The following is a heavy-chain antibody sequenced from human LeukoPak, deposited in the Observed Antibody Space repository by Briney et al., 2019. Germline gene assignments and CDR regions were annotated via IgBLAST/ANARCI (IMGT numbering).Heavy chain of an antibody. CDR3: ARHQRIERVRYLDL. V-gene: IGHV5-51*01. CDR2: INPDDSDT. Sequence: GESLKISCKGSGSSFTSYWIGWVRQMPGKGLEWMGIINPDDSDTRYSPSFQGQVTISVDKSTSTAYLQWSSLEASDTAMYYCARHQRIERVRYLDLWGRGTLVSVSS. J-gene: IGHJ2*01. D-gene: IGHD1-1*01. CDR1: GSSFTSYW.